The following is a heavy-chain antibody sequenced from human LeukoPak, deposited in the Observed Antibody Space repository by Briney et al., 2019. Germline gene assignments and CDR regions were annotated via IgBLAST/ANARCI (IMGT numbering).Heavy chain of an antibody. D-gene: IGHD1-26*01. V-gene: IGHV3-23*01. CDR2: ISGSGGSP. CDR1: GFTFSSYA. J-gene: IGHJ5*02. Sequence: PGGSLRLSCAASGFTFSSYAMSWVRQAPGKGLEWVSAISGSGGSPHYAESVKGRFTISRDNSKSTLYLQMNSLRAEDTAVFYCVKDVGVTSRYWFDPWGLGTQVTVSS. CDR3: VKDVGVTSRYWFDP.